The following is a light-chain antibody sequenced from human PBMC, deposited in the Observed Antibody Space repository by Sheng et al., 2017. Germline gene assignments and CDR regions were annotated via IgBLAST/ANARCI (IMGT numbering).Light chain of an antibody. Sequence: DIQMTQSPSTLSASIGDRVTITCRASQSISSWLAWYQQKPGKAPKLLIYKASSLESGVPSRFSGSGSGTEFTLTISSLQPDDFATYYCQQYYNYRTFGQGTEVEIK. CDR2: KAS. CDR3: QQYYNYRT. V-gene: IGKV1-5*03. J-gene: IGKJ1*01. CDR1: QSISSW.